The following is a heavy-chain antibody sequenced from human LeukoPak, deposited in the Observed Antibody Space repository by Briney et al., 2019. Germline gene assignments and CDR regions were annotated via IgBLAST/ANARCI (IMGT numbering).Heavy chain of an antibody. D-gene: IGHD3-22*01. J-gene: IGHJ4*02. CDR2: IYYSGST. V-gene: IGHV4-59*01. Sequence: SEALSLTCTVSGGSISSYYWSWIRQPPGKGLEWIGYIYYSGSTNYNPSLKSRVTISVDTSKNQFSLKLSSVTAADTAVYYCAGASYDSSGVHWGQGTLVTVSS. CDR1: GGSISSYY. CDR3: AGASYDSSGVH.